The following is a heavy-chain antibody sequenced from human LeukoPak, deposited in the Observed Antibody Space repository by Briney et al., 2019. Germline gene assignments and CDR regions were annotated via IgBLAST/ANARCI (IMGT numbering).Heavy chain of an antibody. J-gene: IGHJ4*02. CDR3: ARARAGDFDY. CDR1: GFTFSDYY. Sequence: GGSLRLSCVASGFTFSDYYMHWVRQATGKGLEWVSGIGAAGDTYYPGSVKGRSTISRENANNSLYLQMNSLRAGDTAMYYCARARAGDFDYWGQGTLVTVSS. CDR2: IGAAGDT. D-gene: IGHD6-19*01. V-gene: IGHV3-13*04.